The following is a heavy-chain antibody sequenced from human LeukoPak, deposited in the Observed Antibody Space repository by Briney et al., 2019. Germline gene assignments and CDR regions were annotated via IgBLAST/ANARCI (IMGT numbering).Heavy chain of an antibody. CDR3: AREAPGGYFDY. V-gene: IGHV1-18*01. Sequence: ASVKVSCKASGYIFTRYGVSWVRQAPGQGLEWMGWISCDNGNTGYAQKFQGRVTMTRDTSTSTVYMELTSLTSEDTAVYYCAREAPGGYFDYWGQRTLVTVSS. CDR2: ISCDNGNT. J-gene: IGHJ4*02. D-gene: IGHD3-16*01. CDR1: GYIFTRYG.